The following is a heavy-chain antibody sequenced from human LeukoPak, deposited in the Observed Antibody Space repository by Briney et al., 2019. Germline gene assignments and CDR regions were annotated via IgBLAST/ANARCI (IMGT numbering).Heavy chain of an antibody. Sequence: SQTLSLTCAISGDSVTGSPAVWNWIRQSPSRGLEWLGRAYYKSKWYIDYAVSVKGRITITPDTSKNQFSLQLNSVTPEDTAVYYCARGAVRGGTNFDYWGQGTLVTVSS. CDR2: AYYKSKWYI. D-gene: IGHD3-10*01. J-gene: IGHJ4*02. V-gene: IGHV6-1*01. CDR3: ARGAVRGGTNFDY. CDR1: GDSVTGSPAV.